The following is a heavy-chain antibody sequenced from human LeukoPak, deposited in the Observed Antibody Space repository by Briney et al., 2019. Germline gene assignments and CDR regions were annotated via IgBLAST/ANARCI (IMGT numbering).Heavy chain of an antibody. CDR1: GYSISSGHY. CDR3: ARDATMMGNYLNY. CDR2: IYHSGST. J-gene: IGHJ4*02. Sequence: PSETLSLTCTVSGYSISSGHYWGWIRQPPGKGLEWIGSIYHSGSTYYNPSLKSRVTISVDTSKNQFSLKLSSVTAADTAVYYCARDATMMGNYLNYWGQGTLVTVSS. V-gene: IGHV4-38-2*02. D-gene: IGHD5-12*01.